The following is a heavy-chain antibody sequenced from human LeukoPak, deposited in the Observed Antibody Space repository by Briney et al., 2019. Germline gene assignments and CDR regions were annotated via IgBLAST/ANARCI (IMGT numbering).Heavy chain of an antibody. CDR1: GFTVSDYY. CDR3: ARVNPTNSGFYAY. D-gene: IGHD3-22*01. Sequence: GGSLRLSCAAAGFTVSDYYMTWIRQAPGKGLEWLSYISGSSSNTNYADSVQGRFTISRDDAKNSLYLQMNSLRAEDTAVYYCARVNPTNSGFYAYWGQGTLVTVSS. CDR2: ISGSSSNT. J-gene: IGHJ4*02. V-gene: IGHV3-11*06.